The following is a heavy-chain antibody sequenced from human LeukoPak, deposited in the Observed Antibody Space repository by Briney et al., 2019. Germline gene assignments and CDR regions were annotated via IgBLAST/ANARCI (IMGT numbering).Heavy chain of an antibody. CDR1: GGSFSGYY. D-gene: IGHD5-24*01. J-gene: IGHJ4*02. CDR2: INHSGST. V-gene: IGHV4-34*01. CDR3: ARSRLHPIIFDY. Sequence: SETLSLTCAVYGGSFSGYYWSWIRQPPGKGLEWIGEINHSGSTNHNPSLKSRVTISVDTSKTQFSLKLSSVTAADTAVYYCARSRLHPIIFDYWGQGTLVTVSS.